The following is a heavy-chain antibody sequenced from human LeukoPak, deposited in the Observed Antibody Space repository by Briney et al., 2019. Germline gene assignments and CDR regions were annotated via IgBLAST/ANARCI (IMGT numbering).Heavy chain of an antibody. J-gene: IGHJ6*03. CDR3: ARVGSLWGSYFHSYYMDV. V-gene: IGHV1-18*01. Sequence: ASVKVSCKASGYTFTSYGISWVRQAPGQGLEWMGWISAYNGNTNYAQKLQGRVTMTTDTSTSTAYMELRSLRSDDTAVYYCARVGSLWGSYFHSYYMDVWGKGTTVTVSS. D-gene: IGHD3-16*01. CDR1: GYTFTSYG. CDR2: ISAYNGNT.